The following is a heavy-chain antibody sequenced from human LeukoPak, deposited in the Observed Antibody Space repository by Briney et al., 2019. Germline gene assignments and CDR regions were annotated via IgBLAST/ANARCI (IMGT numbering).Heavy chain of an antibody. V-gene: IGHV3-30*07. CDR2: ISYDGNNQ. CDR3: AKSKQLAPWDY. J-gene: IGHJ4*02. CDR1: GFTFRSYA. Sequence: GKSLRLSCTASGFTFRSYALHWVRQTPGKGLQWLSFISYDGNNQHYGDSVKGRFTISRDNSKNTLYLQMNSLRAEDTAVYYCAKSKQLAPWDYWGQGTLVTVSS. D-gene: IGHD1-1*01.